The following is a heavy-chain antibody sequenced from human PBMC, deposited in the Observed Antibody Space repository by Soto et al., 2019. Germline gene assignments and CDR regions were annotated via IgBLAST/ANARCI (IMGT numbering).Heavy chain of an antibody. Sequence: EVQLLESGGGLVQPGGSLRLSCAASGFTFSSYAMSWVRQAPGKGLEWVSAISGSGGTTYYTDSVKGRFTISRDNSKNTLYLQMNSLRCEDTAVYYFAKYCSSTSCLVVYGMDVWGQGTTVTVSS. D-gene: IGHD2-2*01. CDR1: GFTFSSYA. CDR3: AKYCSSTSCLVVYGMDV. V-gene: IGHV3-23*01. CDR2: ISGSGGTT. J-gene: IGHJ6*02.